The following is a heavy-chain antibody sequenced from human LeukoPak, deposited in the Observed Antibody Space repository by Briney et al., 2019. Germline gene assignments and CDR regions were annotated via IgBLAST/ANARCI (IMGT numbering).Heavy chain of an antibody. V-gene: IGHV1-18*01. Sequence: ASVKVSCKASGYTFTSYGVSWVRQAPGQGLKWMGWISAYNGNTNYVQKLQGRVTMTTDTSTSTAYMELRSLRSDDTAVYYCARGDYGSGSYRYFDYWGQGTLVTVSS. CDR1: GYTFTSYG. J-gene: IGHJ4*02. CDR3: ARGDYGSGSYRYFDY. D-gene: IGHD3-10*01. CDR2: ISAYNGNT.